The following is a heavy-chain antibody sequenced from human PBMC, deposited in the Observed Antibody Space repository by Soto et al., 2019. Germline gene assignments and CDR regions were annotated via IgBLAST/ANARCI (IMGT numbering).Heavy chain of an antibody. CDR1: GGTFSTYT. Sequence: GASVKVSCKASGGTFSTYTITWVRQAPGQGLEWMGWISAYNGNTNYAQKLQGRVTMTTDTSTSTAYMELRSLRSNDTAIYYCAMVDVYVTPSPQDVWGQGTTVTVSS. CDR2: ISAYNGNT. D-gene: IGHD3-16*01. J-gene: IGHJ6*02. CDR3: AMVDVYVTPSPQDV. V-gene: IGHV1-18*01.